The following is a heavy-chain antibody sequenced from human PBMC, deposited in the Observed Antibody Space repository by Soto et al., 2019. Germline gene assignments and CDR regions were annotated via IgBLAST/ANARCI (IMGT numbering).Heavy chain of an antibody. D-gene: IGHD2-21*01. CDR2: IYHSGST. CDR3: ARSGIGGMDV. J-gene: IGHJ6*02. V-gene: IGHV4-30-2*01. CDR1: GGSISSGGYS. Sequence: PSETLSLTCAVSGGSISSGGYSWSWIRQPPGKGLEWIGYIYHSGSTYYNPSLKSRVTISVDRSKNQFSLKLSSVTAADTAVYYCARSGIGGMDVWGQGTTVTVSS.